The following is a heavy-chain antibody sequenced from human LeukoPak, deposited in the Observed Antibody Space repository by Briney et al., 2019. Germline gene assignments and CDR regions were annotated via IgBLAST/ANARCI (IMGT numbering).Heavy chain of an antibody. J-gene: IGHJ4*02. Sequence: GGSLRLSCAASGFTVSSNYMSWVRQAPGKGLEWVSVIYSGGSTYYADSVKGRFTISRDNSKNTLYLQMNSLRAEDTAVYYCAKDRGGIVVGDLDYWGQGTLVTVSS. V-gene: IGHV3-53*01. CDR3: AKDRGGIVVGDLDY. CDR2: IYSGGST. D-gene: IGHD3-22*01. CDR1: GFTVSSNY.